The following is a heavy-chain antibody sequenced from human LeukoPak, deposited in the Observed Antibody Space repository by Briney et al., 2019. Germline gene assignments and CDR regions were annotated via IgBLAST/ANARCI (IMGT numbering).Heavy chain of an antibody. CDR1: GFTFSSYG. D-gene: IGHD3-10*01. CDR3: AFAGYGSGSDEG. CDR2: ISGSGGST. V-gene: IGHV3-23*01. Sequence: PGGSLRLSCAASGFTFSSYGMSWVRQAPGKGLDWVSAISGSGGSTYYADSVKGRFTISRDNSKNTLYLQMNSLRAEDTAVYYCAFAGYGSGSDEGWGQGTLVTVSS. J-gene: IGHJ1*01.